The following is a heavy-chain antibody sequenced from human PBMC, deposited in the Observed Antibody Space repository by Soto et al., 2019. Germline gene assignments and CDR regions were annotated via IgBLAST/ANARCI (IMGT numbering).Heavy chain of an antibody. J-gene: IGHJ4*02. V-gene: IGHV4-31*03. CDR3: ARLQIPLYYFDY. CDR1: GGSIGTGEYY. Sequence: PSETLSLTCPVSGGSIGTGEYYWTWIRQQPGKGLEWIGNIYYSGSTYYNPSLKRRVTISVDTSKNQFSLKLTSVTAADTAVYYCARLQIPLYYFDYWGQGTPVTVSS. CDR2: IYYSGST.